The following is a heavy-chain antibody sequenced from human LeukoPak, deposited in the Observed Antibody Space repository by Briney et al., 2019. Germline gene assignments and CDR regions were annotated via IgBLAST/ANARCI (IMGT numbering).Heavy chain of an antibody. CDR2: ISYDGNNK. J-gene: IGHJ6*02. Sequence: PGGSLRLSCAASGLTFKSYGLHWVRQAPGKGLEWVALISYDGNNKYYADSVKGRFTISRDNSRNTLYLQMNSLRAEDTAVYYCAKVQQHLIALYHAMDVWGQGTTVTVSS. D-gene: IGHD6-13*01. V-gene: IGHV3-30*18. CDR3: AKVQQHLIALYHAMDV. CDR1: GLTFKSYG.